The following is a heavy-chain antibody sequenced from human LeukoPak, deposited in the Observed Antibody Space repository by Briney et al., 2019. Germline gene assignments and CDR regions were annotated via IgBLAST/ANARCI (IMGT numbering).Heavy chain of an antibody. V-gene: IGHV3-48*03. D-gene: IGHD4-17*01. J-gene: IGHJ5*02. CDR2: ISSSGSSI. CDR3: ARGAVRSGSWFDP. CDR1: GFTFSSYE. Sequence: GGSLRLSCAASGFTFSSYEMNWVRQAPRKGLEWVSYISSSGSSIYYADSVKGRFTISRDNAKNSLYLQMNSLRAEDTAVYYCARGAVRSGSWFDPWGQGTLVTVSS.